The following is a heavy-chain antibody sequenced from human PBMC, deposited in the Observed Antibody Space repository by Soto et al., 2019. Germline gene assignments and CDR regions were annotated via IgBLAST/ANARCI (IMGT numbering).Heavy chain of an antibody. Sequence: EVQLLESGGGLVQPGGSLRLSCAASGFTFSSYAMSWVRQAPGKGLEWVSAISGSGGSTYYADSVKGGFTISRDNSKNTLYLQMNSLRAEDTAVYYCAKDQAIFGVAFDYWGQGTLVTVSS. J-gene: IGHJ4*02. CDR2: ISGSGGST. V-gene: IGHV3-23*01. CDR3: AKDQAIFGVAFDY. D-gene: IGHD3-3*01. CDR1: GFTFSSYA.